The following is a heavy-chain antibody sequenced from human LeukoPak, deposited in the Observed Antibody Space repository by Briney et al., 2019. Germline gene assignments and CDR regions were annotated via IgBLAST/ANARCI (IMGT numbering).Heavy chain of an antibody. J-gene: IGHJ4*02. CDR2: INPNRGGT. Sequence: GASVKVSCKASGYTFTGYYMHWVRQAPGQGLEWMGRINPNRGGTNYAQKFQGRVTMTRDTSISTAYMELSRLRSDDTAVYYCARGLGSSSSPGDYWGQGTLVTVSS. V-gene: IGHV1-2*06. D-gene: IGHD6-6*01. CDR1: GYTFTGYY. CDR3: ARGLGSSSSPGDY.